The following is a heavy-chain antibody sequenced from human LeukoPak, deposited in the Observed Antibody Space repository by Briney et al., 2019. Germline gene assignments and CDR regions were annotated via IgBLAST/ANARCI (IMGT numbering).Heavy chain of an antibody. CDR3: ARAPLRQGAVKYFQH. CDR2: IYYSGST. Sequence: KPSETLSLTCAVYGGSFSGYYWNWIRQHPGKGLEWIGYIYYSGSTYYNPSLKSRVTISVDTSKNQFSLKLSSVTAADTAVYFCARAPLRQGAVKYFQHWGQGTLVTVSS. V-gene: IGHV4-31*11. J-gene: IGHJ1*01. CDR1: GGSFSGYY.